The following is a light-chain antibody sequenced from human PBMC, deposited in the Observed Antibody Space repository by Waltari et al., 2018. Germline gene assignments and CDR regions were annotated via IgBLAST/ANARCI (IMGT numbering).Light chain of an antibody. J-gene: IGKJ1*01. Sequence: EIVLTQSPGTLSLSPGERATLSCRGSQSVSRYLAWYQQKPGQAPRLLIYGASSRATGIPDRFSGSGSGTDFSLTISRLEPEDFAVYYCQNHERLPAMFGQGTKVEIK. CDR1: QSVSRY. CDR3: QNHERLPAM. V-gene: IGKV3-20*01. CDR2: GAS.